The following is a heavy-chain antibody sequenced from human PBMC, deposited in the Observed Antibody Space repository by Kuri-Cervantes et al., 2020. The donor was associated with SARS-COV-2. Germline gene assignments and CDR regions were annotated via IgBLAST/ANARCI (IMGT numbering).Heavy chain of an antibody. CDR2: IIPILGIA. D-gene: IGHD3-10*01. CDR3: ARVDSGSGSWDGMDV. V-gene: IGHV1-69*10. J-gene: IGHJ6*02. Sequence: SVKVSCKASGGTFSSYAISWVRQAPGQGLEWMGGIIPILGIANYAQKFQGRVTITADKSTSTAYMELSSLRSEDTAVYYCARVDSGSGSWDGMDVWGQGTTVTVSS. CDR1: GGTFSSYA.